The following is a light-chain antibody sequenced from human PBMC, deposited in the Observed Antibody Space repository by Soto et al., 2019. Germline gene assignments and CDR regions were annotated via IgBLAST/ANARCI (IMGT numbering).Light chain of an antibody. CDR3: QQYASYPWT. V-gene: IGKV1-5*01. CDR2: DAF. CDR1: QSLSGW. J-gene: IGKJ1*01. Sequence: DIQMTQSPSTLSASVGDRVTITCRASQSLSGWLAWYQKTPGKDPKILISDAFRLESGVPSRFRGSGSGTEFYLTISRLQTGDSATFYCQQYASYPWTVGRGTKVEIK.